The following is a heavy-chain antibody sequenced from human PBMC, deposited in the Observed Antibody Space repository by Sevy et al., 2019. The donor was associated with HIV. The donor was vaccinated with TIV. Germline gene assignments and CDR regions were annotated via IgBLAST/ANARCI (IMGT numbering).Heavy chain of an antibody. CDR3: ARVAGPLTGPVYFDY. CDR1: GFTFSSYA. V-gene: IGHV3-30-3*01. Sequence: GGSLTLSCAASGFTFSSYAMHWVRQAPGKGLEWVAVISYDGSNKYYADSVKGRFTISRDNSKNTLYLQMNSLRAEDTAVYYCARVAGPLTGPVYFDYWGQGTLVTVSS. J-gene: IGHJ4*02. D-gene: IGHD7-27*01. CDR2: ISYDGSNK.